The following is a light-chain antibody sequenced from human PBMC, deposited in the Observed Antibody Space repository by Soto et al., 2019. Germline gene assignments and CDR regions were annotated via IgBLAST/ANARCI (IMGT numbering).Light chain of an antibody. CDR2: DAS. CDR1: QNIRTY. Sequence: DIQMTQSPSSLSASVGDRVTITCQASQNIRTYLNWYQQKPGQAPKLLIDDASSLGIGVPSRFSGSRSATDFTFTISSLKPEDITTYYCQQYADLPFTFGPGTKVEIK. J-gene: IGKJ3*01. V-gene: IGKV1-33*01. CDR3: QQYADLPFT.